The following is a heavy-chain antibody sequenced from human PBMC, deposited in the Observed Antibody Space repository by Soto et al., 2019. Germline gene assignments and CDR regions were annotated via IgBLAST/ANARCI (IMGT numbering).Heavy chain of an antibody. Sequence: EASVKFSFQASGYTFTSYGISWLRHAPRQGLEWMGWIIAYNGNTNYAQELQGRVTMTTDTSTSTAYMELRSLRSDDTDVYYCARDLPRYSSSVGWFDPWGQGTLVTVFS. J-gene: IGHJ5*02. D-gene: IGHD6-6*01. CDR3: ARDLPRYSSSVGWFDP. V-gene: IGHV1-18*04. CDR2: IIAYNGNT. CDR1: GYTFTSYG.